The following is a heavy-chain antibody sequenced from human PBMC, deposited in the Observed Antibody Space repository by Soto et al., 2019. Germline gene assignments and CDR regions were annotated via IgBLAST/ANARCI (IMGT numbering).Heavy chain of an antibody. Sequence: PSETLSLTCTVSGGSVSSGVYYWSWIRQHPGKGLEWLGHIYYSGNTYYNPSLKSRLTMSLDTSNNQFSLKLISVTAADTAVYYCARDHNRRGYFDYWGQGTLVTVSS. CDR2: IYYSGNT. J-gene: IGHJ4*02. CDR1: GGSVSSGVYY. V-gene: IGHV4-31*03. CDR3: ARDHNRRGYFDY.